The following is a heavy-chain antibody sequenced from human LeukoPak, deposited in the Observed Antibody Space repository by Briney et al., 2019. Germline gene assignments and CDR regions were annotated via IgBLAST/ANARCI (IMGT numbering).Heavy chain of an antibody. D-gene: IGHD6-19*01. CDR1: GFTFSSYA. Sequence: GGSLRLSCAASGFTFSSYAMGWVRQAPGKGLEWVSAISGSGGSTYYADSVKGRFTISRHNSKNTLYLQMNSLRAEDTAVYYCARVGGSSGWFSPNWFDPWGQGTLVTVSS. CDR3: ARVGGSSGWFSPNWFDP. J-gene: IGHJ5*02. CDR2: ISGSGGST. V-gene: IGHV3-23*01.